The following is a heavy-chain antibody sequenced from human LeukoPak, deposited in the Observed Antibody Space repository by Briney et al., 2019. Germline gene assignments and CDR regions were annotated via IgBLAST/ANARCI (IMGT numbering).Heavy chain of an antibody. Sequence: ASETLSLTCTVSGGSISSSSYYWGWIRQPPGKGLEWIGSIYYSGSTYYNPSLKSRVTISVDTSKNQFSLKLSSVTAADTAVYYCARVPYYDFWSGYSQGLYYFDYWGQGTLVTVSS. V-gene: IGHV4-39*07. CDR1: GGSISSSSYY. J-gene: IGHJ4*02. CDR3: ARVPYYDFWSGYSQGLYYFDY. D-gene: IGHD3-3*01. CDR2: IYYSGST.